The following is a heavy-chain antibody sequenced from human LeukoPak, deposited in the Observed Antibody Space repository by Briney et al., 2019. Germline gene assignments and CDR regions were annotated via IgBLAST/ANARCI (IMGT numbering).Heavy chain of an antibody. D-gene: IGHD2-15*01. CDR3: ASGYCSGGSCYGLLDY. CDR1: GYTFTTYG. J-gene: IGHJ4*02. CDR2: ISAYNGNT. Sequence: GASVKVSCKASGYTFTTYGISWVRQAPGQGLEWMGWISAYNGNTNYAQKLQGRATMTADTSTKTAYMELRSLRSDDTAVYYCASGYCSGGSCYGLLDYWGQGTLVIVSS. V-gene: IGHV1-18*01.